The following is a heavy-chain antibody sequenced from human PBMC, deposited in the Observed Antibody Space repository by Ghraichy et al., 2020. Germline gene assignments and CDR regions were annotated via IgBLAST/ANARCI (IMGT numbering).Heavy chain of an antibody. D-gene: IGHD5-18*01. CDR3: ATDDEKIQLWFLNYWYFDL. Sequence: GGSLKLSCAASGFTFSSYGMHWVRQAPGKGLEWVAFIRYDGSNKYYADSVKGRFTISRDNSKNTLYLQMNSLRAEDTAVYYCATDDEKIQLWFLNYWYFDLWGRGTLVTVSS. V-gene: IGHV3-30*02. J-gene: IGHJ2*01. CDR1: GFTFSSYG. CDR2: IRYDGSNK.